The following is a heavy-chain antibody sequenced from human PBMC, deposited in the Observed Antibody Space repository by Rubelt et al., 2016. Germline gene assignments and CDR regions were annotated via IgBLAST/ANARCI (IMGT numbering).Heavy chain of an antibody. CDR1: GYTFTNYG. Sequence: QVQLVQSGAEMKKPGASVKVSCKASGYTFTNYGFSWVRQAPGQGLEWMGWVSGYNGNTNYGRKFEDRVTMTTDTSTTTAYLELRSLRSDDSAVYYCARDTGSATLEYWGQGALVTVSS. CDR2: VSGYNGNT. V-gene: IGHV1-18*01. D-gene: IGHD3-10*01. J-gene: IGHJ4*02. CDR3: ARDTGSATLEY.